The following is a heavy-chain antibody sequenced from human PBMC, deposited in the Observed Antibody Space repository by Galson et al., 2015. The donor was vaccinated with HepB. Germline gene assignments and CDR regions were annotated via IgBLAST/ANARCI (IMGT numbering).Heavy chain of an antibody. D-gene: IGHD3-3*02. CDR1: GGSISSGGYC. Sequence: SLTCTVSGGSISSGGYCWSWIRQHPGKGLEWIGYIYYSGSTYYNPSLKSRVTISVDTSKNQFSLKLSSVTAADTAVYYCARSIPTNGDRYYGMDVWGQGTTVTVSS. CDR3: ARSIPTNGDRYYGMDV. V-gene: IGHV4-31*03. CDR2: IYYSGST. J-gene: IGHJ6*02.